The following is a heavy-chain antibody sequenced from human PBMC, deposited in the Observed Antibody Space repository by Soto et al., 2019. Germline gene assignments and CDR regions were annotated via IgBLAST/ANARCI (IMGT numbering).Heavy chain of an antibody. CDR1: GFTFTDFY. J-gene: IGHJ4*02. CDR2: IRPDGREP. Sequence: LRLSCVGSGFTFTDFYMNWVRQAPGKGLEWVANIRPDGREPNYVETVKGRFTTSRDNTKNSLFLQMNSLRADDTAVYYCAAWGGLEYNYWGQRILVTVPS. CDR3: AAWGGLEYNY. D-gene: IGHD3-16*01. V-gene: IGHV3-7*03.